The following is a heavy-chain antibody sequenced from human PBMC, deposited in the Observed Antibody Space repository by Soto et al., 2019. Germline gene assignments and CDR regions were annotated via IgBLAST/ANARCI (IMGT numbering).Heavy chain of an antibody. D-gene: IGHD6-13*01. CDR2: INAGNGNT. J-gene: IGHJ5*02. V-gene: IGHV1-3*01. Sequence: ASVKVSCKASGYTFTSYAMHWVRQAPGQRLEWMGWINAGNGNTKYSQKFQGRVTITRDTSASTAYMELSSLRSEDTAVYYCARDKAQQLVNNWFDPWGQGTLVTVSS. CDR3: ARDKAQQLVNNWFDP. CDR1: GYTFTSYA.